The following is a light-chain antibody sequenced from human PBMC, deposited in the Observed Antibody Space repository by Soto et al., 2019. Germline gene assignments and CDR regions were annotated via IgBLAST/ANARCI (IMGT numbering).Light chain of an antibody. CDR3: QSYDSSLSGYV. CDR2: ANS. V-gene: IGLV1-40*01. Sequence: QSVLTQPPSVSAAPGQRVTISCTGSSSNIGANYDVHWYQQLPGTAPKLLIYANSNRPSGVPDRFSGSKSGTSASLAITGLQAEDEADYYCQSYDSSLSGYVFGTGTKLTVL. CDR1: SSNIGANYD. J-gene: IGLJ1*01.